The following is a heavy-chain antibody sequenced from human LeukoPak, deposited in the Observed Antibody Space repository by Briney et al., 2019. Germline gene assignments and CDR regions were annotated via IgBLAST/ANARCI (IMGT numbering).Heavy chain of an antibody. CDR1: GGSIFGHY. Sequence: PSETLSLTCTVSGGSIFGHYSNWIRQAPGKGLEWIGYIYSNGITSYDPSLRSRGTMSIATSRSQFSLRLTSVTAADTAIYYCARRAYYDTSGFSPASGYFDLWGRGTLVTVSS. J-gene: IGHJ2*01. CDR2: IYSNGIT. V-gene: IGHV4-4*08. D-gene: IGHD3-22*01. CDR3: ARRAYYDTSGFSPASGYFDL.